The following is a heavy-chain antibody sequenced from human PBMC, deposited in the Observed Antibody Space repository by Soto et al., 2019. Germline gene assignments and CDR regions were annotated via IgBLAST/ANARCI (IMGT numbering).Heavy chain of an antibody. J-gene: IGHJ3*02. D-gene: IGHD2-15*01. V-gene: IGHV3-23*01. CDR3: APHVSCSGGSCQYDAFAI. Sequence: SGGGLVQPGGSLRLSCEGSGFTVSSHAMTWIRQAPGKGPEWVSTVTADGGTYYADSVKGRFAMSRDTSENTLYLQMNSLGAEDTAAYYCAPHVSCSGGSCQYDAFAIRGQGTLVTVSS. CDR2: VTADGGT. CDR1: GFTVSSHA.